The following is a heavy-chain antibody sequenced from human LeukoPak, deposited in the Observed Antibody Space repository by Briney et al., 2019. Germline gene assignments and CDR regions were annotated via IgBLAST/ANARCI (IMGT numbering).Heavy chain of an antibody. V-gene: IGHV3-74*01. D-gene: IGHD3-9*01. Sequence: GGSLRLSCAASGFTFSSYSMNWVRQAPGKGLEWVSRINGDGRNINYADSVRGRFTVSRDNAKNTLYLQMNTLRVEDTAVYYCTRDLMDYDVSTGLHHYYMDVWGQGTTVTVSS. CDR3: TRDLMDYDVSTGLHHYYMDV. CDR2: INGDGRNI. CDR1: GFTFSSYS. J-gene: IGHJ6*02.